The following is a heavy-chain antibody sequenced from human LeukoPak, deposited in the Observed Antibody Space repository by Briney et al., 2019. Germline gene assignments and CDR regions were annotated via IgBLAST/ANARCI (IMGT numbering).Heavy chain of an antibody. D-gene: IGHD6-13*01. Sequence: GGSLRLSCAASGFTVSSNYMSWVRQAPGKGLEWVSVIYSGGSTYYADSVKGRFTISRDNSKNTLYLQMDSLRAEDTAVYYCARVAASHGIDYWGQGTLVTVSS. V-gene: IGHV3-66*02. CDR3: ARVAASHGIDY. J-gene: IGHJ4*02. CDR2: IYSGGST. CDR1: GFTVSSNY.